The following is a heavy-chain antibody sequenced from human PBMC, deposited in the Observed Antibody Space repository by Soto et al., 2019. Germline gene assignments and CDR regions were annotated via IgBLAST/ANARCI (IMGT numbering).Heavy chain of an antibody. J-gene: IGHJ4*02. Sequence: GGSLRLSCATSGFTFSSYSMNWVRQAPGKGLEWVSYISSSSSTIYYADSVKGRFTISRDNAKNSLYLQMNSLRAGEMAFYYCARDSSRVAAPPPHYFDYWRQGTLVTVSS. CDR2: ISSSSSTI. D-gene: IGHD2-15*01. V-gene: IGHV3-48*01. CDR1: GFTFSSYS. CDR3: ARDSSRVAAPPPHYFDY.